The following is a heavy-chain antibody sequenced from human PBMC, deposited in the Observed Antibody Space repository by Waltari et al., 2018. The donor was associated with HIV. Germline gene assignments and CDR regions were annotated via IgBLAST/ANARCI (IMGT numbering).Heavy chain of an antibody. CDR3: VLDANRPLDY. V-gene: IGHV3-64D*06. Sequence: EVQLVESGGGSVQPGGSLRLSCSASGFTFTQYYLHWVSQAPGKGLEYVSVINGNGATTYYADSVKGRVTISRDNSKNTVYLQMSSLRVEDTAVYYCVLDANRPLDYWGQGTLVSVSS. CDR2: INGNGATT. J-gene: IGHJ4*02. CDR1: GFTFTQYY.